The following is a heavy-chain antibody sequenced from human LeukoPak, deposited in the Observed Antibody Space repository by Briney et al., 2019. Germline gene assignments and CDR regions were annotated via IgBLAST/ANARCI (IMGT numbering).Heavy chain of an antibody. Sequence: GASVKVSCKVSGYTLTELSMHWVRQAPGKGLEWMGGFDPEDGETIYAQKFQGRVTMTEDTSTDTAYMELSSLRSEDTAVYYCARLPHGSGSRHNWFDPWGQGTLVTVSS. D-gene: IGHD3-10*01. J-gene: IGHJ5*02. CDR1: GYTLTELS. CDR2: FDPEDGET. CDR3: ARLPHGSGSRHNWFDP. V-gene: IGHV1-24*01.